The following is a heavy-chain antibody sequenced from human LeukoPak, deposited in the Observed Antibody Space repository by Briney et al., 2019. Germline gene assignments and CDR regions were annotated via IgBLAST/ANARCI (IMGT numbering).Heavy chain of an antibody. D-gene: IGHD3-10*01. Sequence: ASVKVSCKASGYSFTNYYLHWVRQAPGQGFEWMGIINPGGGTTTYAQKFQGRVTMTRDTSTSIVYMELSSLRSEGTAVYYCARGGFTTMVRGVIITLDAFDIWGQGTMVTVSS. CDR3: ARGGFTTMVRGVIITLDAFDI. J-gene: IGHJ3*02. V-gene: IGHV1-46*01. CDR1: GYSFTNYY. CDR2: INPGGGTT.